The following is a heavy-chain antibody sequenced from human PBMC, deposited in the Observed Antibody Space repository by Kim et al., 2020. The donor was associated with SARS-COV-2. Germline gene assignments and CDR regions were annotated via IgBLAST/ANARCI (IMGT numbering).Heavy chain of an antibody. J-gene: IGHJ6*02. CDR2: ISYDGSYK. Sequence: GGSLRLSCAASGFTFSSYAMHWVRQAPGKGLEWVAVISYDGSYKYYADSVKGRFTLSRDNSKNTLYLQMNSLTAEDTAVYYCASPSGSYYYYYYGMDVWGQGTTVTVSS. CDR3: ASPSGSYYYYYYGMDV. V-gene: IGHV3-30*04. D-gene: IGHD1-26*01. CDR1: GFTFSSYA.